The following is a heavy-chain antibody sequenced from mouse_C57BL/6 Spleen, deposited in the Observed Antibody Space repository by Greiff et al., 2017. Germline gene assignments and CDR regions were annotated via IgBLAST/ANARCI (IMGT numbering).Heavy chain of an antibody. CDR1: GYAFTNYL. CDR3: ARDYGSSYEGFAY. Sequence: QVQLQQSGAELVRPGTSVKVSCKASGYAFTNYLIEWVKQRPGQGLEWIGVINPGSGGTNYNEKFKGKATLTADKSSSTAYMQLGSLTSEDSAVXFCARDYGSSYEGFAYWGQGTLVTVSA. J-gene: IGHJ3*01. D-gene: IGHD1-1*01. CDR2: INPGSGGT. V-gene: IGHV1-54*01.